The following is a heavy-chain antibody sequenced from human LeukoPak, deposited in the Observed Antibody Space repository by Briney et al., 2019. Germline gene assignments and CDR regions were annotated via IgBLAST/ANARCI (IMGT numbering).Heavy chain of an antibody. CDR3: ARGETGRDYGDYTLGDRFDI. J-gene: IGHJ3*02. CDR2: IYINGNT. V-gene: IGHV4-61*02. Sequence: PSETLSLTCTVSGGSINSGDFYWTWIRQPAGKGLEWIGRIYINGNTNYNPSLKSRVTISLDVSKSQFSLRLNSVTAADTAVYHCARGETGRDYGDYTLGDRFDIWGQGTMVTVSS. D-gene: IGHD4-17*01. CDR1: GGSINSGDFY.